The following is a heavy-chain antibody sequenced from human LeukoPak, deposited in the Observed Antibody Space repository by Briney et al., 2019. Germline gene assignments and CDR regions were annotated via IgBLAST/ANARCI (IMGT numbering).Heavy chain of an antibody. CDR1: GFTFSSYA. CDR3: ARASGYDGNWFDP. Sequence: GGSLRLSCAASGFTFSSYAMHWVRQAPGKGLEWVAVISYDGSNKYYADSVKGRFTISRDNSKNTLYPQMNSLRAEDTAVYYCARASGYDGNWFDPWGQGTLVTVSS. D-gene: IGHD5-12*01. V-gene: IGHV3-30*04. J-gene: IGHJ5*02. CDR2: ISYDGSNK.